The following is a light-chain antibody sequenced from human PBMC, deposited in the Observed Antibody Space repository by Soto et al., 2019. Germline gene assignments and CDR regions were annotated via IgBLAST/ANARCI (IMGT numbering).Light chain of an antibody. Sequence: EIVMTQSPATLSVSPGERATLSCRASQSVSSNLAWYQQKTGQAPRLLIYGASTRATGIPARFSGSVFGTEFTLTISSLKSEDFAVSYCQHYTNWPPAFGKGTKVEIK. CDR3: QHYTNWPPA. CDR1: QSVSSN. V-gene: IGKV3-15*01. J-gene: IGKJ1*01. CDR2: GAS.